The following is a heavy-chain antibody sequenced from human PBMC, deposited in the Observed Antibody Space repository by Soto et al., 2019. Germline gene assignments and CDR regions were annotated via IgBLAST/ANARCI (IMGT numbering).Heavy chain of an antibody. J-gene: IGHJ5*02. Sequence: QVQLVQSGADVKEPGASVKVSCKASGYTFRDNYIQWVRQAPGQGLEWVATMSPADGATRYAEMCQGTVGLTIDVSTSIVYMEMRRLRPDDTAFYYCARDRPNGWLDPWGQETLVTVSS. V-gene: IGHV1-2*02. CDR3: ARDRPNGWLDP. CDR2: MSPADGAT. D-gene: IGHD2-8*01. CDR1: GYTFRDNY.